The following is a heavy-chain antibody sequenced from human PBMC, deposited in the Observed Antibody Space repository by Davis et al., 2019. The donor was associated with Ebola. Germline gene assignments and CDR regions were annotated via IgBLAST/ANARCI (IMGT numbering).Heavy chain of an antibody. V-gene: IGHV3-30*03. CDR3: AREQLLWFGELLYADYYGMDV. D-gene: IGHD3-10*01. CDR2: IAYDGSNR. J-gene: IGHJ6*02. CDR1: GFTFSSYG. Sequence: GGSLRLSCAASGFTFSSYGRHWSRQAPGKGLEWVAVIAYDGSNRYYADAVKGRFTISRDNSKNTLYLQMNSLRAEDTAVYYCAREQLLWFGELLYADYYGMDVWGQGTTVTVSS.